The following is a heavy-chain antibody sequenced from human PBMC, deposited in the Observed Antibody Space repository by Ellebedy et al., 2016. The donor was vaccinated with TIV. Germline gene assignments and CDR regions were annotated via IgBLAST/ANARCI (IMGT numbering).Heavy chain of an antibody. CDR1: GGTFSTYT. J-gene: IGHJ4*02. Sequence: AASVKVSCKVSGGTFSTYTITWVRQAPGQGLEWMGRILPILDKTKYAQTFQGRVTMTEDTSTDTAYMELSSLRSEDTAVYYCATDLQQWLGFDYWGQGTLVTVSS. CDR2: ILPILDKT. D-gene: IGHD6-19*01. CDR3: ATDLQQWLGFDY. V-gene: IGHV1-69*08.